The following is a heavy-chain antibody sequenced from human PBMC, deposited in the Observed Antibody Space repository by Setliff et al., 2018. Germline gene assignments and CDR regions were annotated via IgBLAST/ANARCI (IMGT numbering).Heavy chain of an antibody. CDR3: ARLRKDYGDYYYFDY. CDR1: GFIFSTYW. J-gene: IGHJ4*02. CDR2: IKQDGSDK. V-gene: IGHV3-7*01. D-gene: IGHD4-17*01. Sequence: SCAASGFIFSTYWMSWVRQAPGKGLEWVANIKQDGSDKYYVDSVKGRFTISRDNAKNSLYLQMNSLRAEDTAVYYCARLRKDYGDYYYFDYWGQGTLVTVS.